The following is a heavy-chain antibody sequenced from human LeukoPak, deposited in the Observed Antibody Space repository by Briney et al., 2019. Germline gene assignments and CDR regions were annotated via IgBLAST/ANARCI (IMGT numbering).Heavy chain of an antibody. J-gene: IGHJ5*02. CDR2: ISGSGGST. Sequence: GGSLRLSCAASGFTFSSYAMSWVRQAPGKGLEWVSAISGSGGSTYYADSVKGRFTISRDSSKNTLYLQMNSLRAEDTAVYYCAKDQSNGSGWYWRWFDPWGQGTLVTVSS. D-gene: IGHD6-19*01. CDR3: AKDQSNGSGWYWRWFDP. V-gene: IGHV3-23*01. CDR1: GFTFSSYA.